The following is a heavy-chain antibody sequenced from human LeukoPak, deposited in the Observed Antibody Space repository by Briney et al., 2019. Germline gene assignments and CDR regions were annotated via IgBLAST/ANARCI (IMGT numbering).Heavy chain of an antibody. CDR2: IYPADSDT. CDR3: ARQSRDGSKTRGYYFDY. V-gene: IGHV5-51*01. J-gene: IGHJ4*02. CDR1: GYSFTNYW. D-gene: IGHD3-10*01. Sequence: GESLKISCQVSGYSFTNYWIGWVRQMPGKGLEPMGIIYPADSDTTYSPSFQGQVTISADKSISTVYLQWSSLKASDTAMYYCARQSRDGSKTRGYYFDYWGQGTLVTVSS.